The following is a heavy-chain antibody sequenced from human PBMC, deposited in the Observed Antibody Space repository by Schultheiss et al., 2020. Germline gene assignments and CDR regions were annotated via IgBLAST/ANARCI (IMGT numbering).Heavy chain of an antibody. V-gene: IGHV3-33*01. J-gene: IGHJ4*02. CDR3: AREGDTAMVTAPFDY. CDR1: GFTFSSYG. D-gene: IGHD5-18*01. Sequence: GGSLRLSCAASGFTFSSYGMHWVRQAPGKGLEWVAVIWYDGSNKYYADSVKGRFTISRDNSKNTLYLQMNSLRAEDTAVYYCAREGDTAMVTAPFDYWGQGTLVTVSS. CDR2: IWYDGSNK.